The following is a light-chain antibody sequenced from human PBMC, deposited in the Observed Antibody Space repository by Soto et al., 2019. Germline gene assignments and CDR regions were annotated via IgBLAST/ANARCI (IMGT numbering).Light chain of an antibody. CDR2: SAS. CDR3: QQYSNWPRT. CDR1: QTVTGN. J-gene: IGKJ1*01. V-gene: IGKV3D-15*01. Sequence: EIVLTQSPGTLSLSPGDRATLSCRVSQTVTGNYLAWYHQKPGQAPRLLIHSASIRAAGIPARFSGSGSGTEFTLTISSLQSEDFAVYYCQQYSNWPRTFGQGTKVDIK.